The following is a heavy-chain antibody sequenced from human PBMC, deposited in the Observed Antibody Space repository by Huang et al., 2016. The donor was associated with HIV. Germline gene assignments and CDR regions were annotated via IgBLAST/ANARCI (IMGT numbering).Heavy chain of an antibody. Sequence: QVHLVQSGAEVKKPGASVMVSCKASGYTFTNYDINWVRQAPGRGLGWMGWMNPNTGNTGFADSFQGRVTMTRKTSITTAYMELTSLTSEDTAVYYCARSAYGDLDYWGLGTLVIVSS. CDR3: ARSAYGDLDY. CDR1: GYTFTNYD. J-gene: IGHJ4*02. V-gene: IGHV1-8*02. CDR2: MNPNTGNT. D-gene: IGHD4-17*01.